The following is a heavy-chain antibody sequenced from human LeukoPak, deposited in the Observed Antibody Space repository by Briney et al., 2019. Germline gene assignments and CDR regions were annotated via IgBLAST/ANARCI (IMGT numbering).Heavy chain of an antibody. V-gene: IGHV1-69*01. J-gene: IGHJ4*02. CDR2: IIPIFGTA. CDR1: GGTFSSYA. D-gene: IGHD3-10*01. Sequence: GASVKVSCKASGGTFSSYAISWVRQAPGQGLEWMGGIIPIFGTANYAQKFQGRVTITADESTSTAYMELSSLRSEDTAVYYCARVLYYGSGSYTDWGQGPLVTVSS. CDR3: ARVLYYGSGSYTD.